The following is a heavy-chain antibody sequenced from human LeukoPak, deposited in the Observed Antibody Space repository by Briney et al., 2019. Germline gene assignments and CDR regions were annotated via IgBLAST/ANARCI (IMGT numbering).Heavy chain of an antibody. J-gene: IGHJ4*02. D-gene: IGHD2-15*01. CDR3: ARDHRSVVAANY. V-gene: IGHV3-7*01. CDR2: IKQDGSEK. CDR1: GLTFSNAW. Sequence: PGGSLRLSCTASGLTFSNAWMSWVRQAPGKGLEWVANIKQDGSEKYYVDSVKGRFTISRDNAKNSLYLQMNSLRAEDTAVYYCARDHRSVVAANYWGQGTLVTVAS.